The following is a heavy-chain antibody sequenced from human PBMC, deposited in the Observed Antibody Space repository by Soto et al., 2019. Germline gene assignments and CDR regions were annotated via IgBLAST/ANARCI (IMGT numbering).Heavy chain of an antibody. J-gene: IGHJ6*02. D-gene: IGHD1-7*01. CDR3: ATEGTTSDYYYGMDV. CDR1: GGSFSGYY. CDR2: INHSGST. Sequence: SETLSLTCAVYGGSFSGYYWSWIRQPPGKGLEWIGEINHSGSTNYNPSLKSRVTISVDTSKNQFSLKLSSVTAADTAAYYCATEGTTSDYYYGMDVWGQGTTVTVSS. V-gene: IGHV4-34*01.